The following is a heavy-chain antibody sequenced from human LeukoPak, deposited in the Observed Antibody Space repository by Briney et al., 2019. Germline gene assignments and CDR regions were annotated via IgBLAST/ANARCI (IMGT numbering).Heavy chain of an antibody. D-gene: IGHD3-10*01. CDR3: ARHKLLWFGEFGDAFDI. CDR2: IYYSGST. CDR1: GGSFSGYY. J-gene: IGHJ3*02. V-gene: IGHV4-39*01. Sequence: SETLSLTCAVYGGSFSGYYWGWIRQPPGKGLEWIGSIYYSGSTYYNPSLKSRVTISVDTSKNQFSLKLSSVTAADTAVYYWARHKLLWFGEFGDAFDIWGQGTMVTVSS.